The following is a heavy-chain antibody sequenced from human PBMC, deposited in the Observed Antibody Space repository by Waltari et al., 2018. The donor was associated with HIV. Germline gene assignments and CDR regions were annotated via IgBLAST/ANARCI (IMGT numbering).Heavy chain of an antibody. J-gene: IGHJ4*02. CDR1: RGSISRGRYY. CDR3: ARDWAEDQGPFDY. D-gene: IGHD6-19*01. Sequence: QVQLQESGPGLVKPSQTLSLTCTVSRGSISRGRYYWSWVRQPAGKGLEWIGRIYASGSVNYNPSLESRVTISVDTSKKQFFLRLSSVTAADTAVYFCARDWAEDQGPFDYWGQGILVTVSS. V-gene: IGHV4-61*02. CDR2: IYASGSV.